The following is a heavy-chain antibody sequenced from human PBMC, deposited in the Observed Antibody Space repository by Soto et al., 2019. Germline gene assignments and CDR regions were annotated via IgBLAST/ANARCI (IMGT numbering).Heavy chain of an antibody. D-gene: IGHD3-3*01. CDR3: ARGPRESGEWLLFDY. V-gene: IGHV1-8*01. J-gene: IGHJ4*02. CDR2: MNPDNGNT. Sequence: ASVKFSFKASGYTFSTYEINWLRRAAGQGLEWMGRMNPDNGNTGYAQKFQDRVTMTRNTSISTAYMELSRLRSDDTAVYYCARGPRESGEWLLFDYWGQGALVTVSS. CDR1: GYTFSTYE.